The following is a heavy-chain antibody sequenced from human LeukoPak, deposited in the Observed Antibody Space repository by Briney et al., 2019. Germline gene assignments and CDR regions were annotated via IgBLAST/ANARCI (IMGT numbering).Heavy chain of an antibody. D-gene: IGHD4-11*01. CDR3: ARAPHYINYGPYYHGMDV. CDR2: ISSSSSYT. CDR1: GFTFSDYY. J-gene: IGHJ6*02. V-gene: IGHV3-11*06. Sequence: GGSLRLSCAASGFTFSDYYMSWIRQAPGKGLEWVSYISSSSSYTNYADSVKGRFTISRDNAKNSLYLQMNSLRAEDTAVYYCARAPHYINYGPYYHGMDVWGQRTTVTISS.